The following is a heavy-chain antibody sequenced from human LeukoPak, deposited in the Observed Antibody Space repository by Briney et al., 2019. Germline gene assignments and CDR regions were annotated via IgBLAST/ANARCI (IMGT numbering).Heavy chain of an antibody. J-gene: IGHJ4*02. Sequence: SEALSLTCTVSGGSISSYYWTWIRQPPGKGLEWIGYIHYSGSTNYKASLKSRVTISLDTSKNQFSLRMTSVTAADTAVYYCARGGGPPSYLDFWGQGTLVTVSS. V-gene: IGHV4-59*01. D-gene: IGHD3-16*01. CDR3: ARGGGPPSYLDF. CDR2: IHYSGST. CDR1: GGSISSYY.